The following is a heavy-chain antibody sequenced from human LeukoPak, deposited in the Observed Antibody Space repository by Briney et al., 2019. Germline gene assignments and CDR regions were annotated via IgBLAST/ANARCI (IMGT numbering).Heavy chain of an antibody. CDR2: IYYSGRT. Sequence: SETLSLTCTVSGGSISSSSYYWGWIRQPPGKGLEWIGSIYYSGRTYYNPSLKSRVTISVDTSKNQFSLKLSSVTAADTAVYYCARLGAGPTYYDFWSGYSPFYFDYWGQGTLVTVSS. V-gene: IGHV4-39*01. D-gene: IGHD3-3*01. CDR1: GGSISSSSYY. J-gene: IGHJ4*02. CDR3: ARLGAGPTYYDFWSGYSPFYFDY.